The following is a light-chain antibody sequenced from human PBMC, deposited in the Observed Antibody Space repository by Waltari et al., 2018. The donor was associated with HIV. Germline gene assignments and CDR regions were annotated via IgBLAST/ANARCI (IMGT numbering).Light chain of an antibody. V-gene: IGLV2-23*02. CDR3: SSYAGSSTLWV. J-gene: IGLJ3*02. Sequence: QSALTQPAPVSESPGQSITIPCTGTGSDIGNYNLFSWYQQYPGKAPKLIIYEVNKRPSGVSSRFSGSKSGNTASLTVSGLQAEDEADYYCSSYAGSSTLWVFGGGTQLTVL. CDR2: EVN. CDR1: GSDIGNYNL.